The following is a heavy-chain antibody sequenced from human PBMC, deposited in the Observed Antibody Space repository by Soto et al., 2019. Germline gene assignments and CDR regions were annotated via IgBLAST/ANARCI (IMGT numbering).Heavy chain of an antibody. Sequence: EVPLVESGGGLVKPGGSLRLSCAASGFSFNNAWMNWVRQVPGEGLEWVGRIKSKSDGESTEYAAPVKGRFTISRDDSKNTVYLQMNSLKTEDTAVYYCALITSDYWGQGTLVTVSS. V-gene: IGHV3-15*07. CDR1: GFSFNNAW. CDR3: ALITSDY. J-gene: IGHJ4*02. CDR2: IKSKSDGEST.